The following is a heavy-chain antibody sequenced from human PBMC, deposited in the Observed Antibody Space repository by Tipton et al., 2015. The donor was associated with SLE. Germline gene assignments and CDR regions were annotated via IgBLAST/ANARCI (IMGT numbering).Heavy chain of an antibody. Sequence: TLSLTCAVSGGPISSGNWWSWVRQPPGKGLEWIGEIHHTGSTSYTPSLKSRVTISVDKSKNQFSLNLSSVTAADTAVYYCARVCRINAMDVWGQGTTVTVSS. CDR3: ARVCRINAMDV. CDR2: IHHTGST. V-gene: IGHV4-4*02. CDR1: GGPISSGNW. J-gene: IGHJ6*02.